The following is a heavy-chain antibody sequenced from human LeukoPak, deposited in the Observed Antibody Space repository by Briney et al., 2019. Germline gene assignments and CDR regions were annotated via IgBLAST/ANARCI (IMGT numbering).Heavy chain of an antibody. J-gene: IGHJ5*02. Sequence: ASVKVSCKASGYTFTGYYMHWVRQAPGQGLEWMGWINPNSGGTNYAQKFQGRVTMTRNTSISTAYMELSSLRSEDTAVYYCARGGYCSGGSCDRNWFDPWGQGTLVTVSS. CDR1: GYTFTGYY. CDR3: ARGGYCSGGSCDRNWFDP. D-gene: IGHD2-15*01. V-gene: IGHV1-2*02. CDR2: INPNSGGT.